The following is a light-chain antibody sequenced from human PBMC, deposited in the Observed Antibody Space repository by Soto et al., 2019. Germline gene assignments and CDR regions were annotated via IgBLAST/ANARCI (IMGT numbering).Light chain of an antibody. V-gene: IGKV3-15*01. CDR3: QPGHNWPLT. Sequence: EIVMTQSPATLSVSPGESATLSCRASQSISSELAWYQQKPGQPPRLLIYGASTRATGVPARFTGSGSGSDFTLAISGLQSEDFAVYYCQPGHNWPLTFGQGTRLEI. CDR1: QSISSE. CDR2: GAS. J-gene: IGKJ2*01.